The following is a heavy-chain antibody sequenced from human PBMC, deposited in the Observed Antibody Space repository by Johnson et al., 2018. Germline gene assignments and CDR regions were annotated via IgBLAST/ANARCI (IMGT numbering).Heavy chain of an antibody. Sequence: QVQLVQSGAEVKKPESSVKVSCKASGGTFSSYAISWVRQAPGHGLEWMGEIFATANYAQKFQGRGTITADESTGTAYMELSSLRSEDTAVYYCARGLIGSTSSLFHHWGQGTPVTVSS. CDR1: GGTFSSYA. V-gene: IGHV1-69*01. CDR2: IFATA. CDR3: ARGLIGSTSSLFHH. J-gene: IGHJ1*01. D-gene: IGHD2-2*01.